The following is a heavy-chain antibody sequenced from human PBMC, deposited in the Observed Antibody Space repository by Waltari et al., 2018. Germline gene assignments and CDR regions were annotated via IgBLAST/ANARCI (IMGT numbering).Heavy chain of an antibody. Sequence: QLKLVQSGAEVKKPGASVTVSCKASGYTFTDYYIHWVRQVPGKELKWMGRINPPKNEGSKRYAQKLQGRITMTRDTSTNTVYLEMRSLRSDDTAMYYCVKDRWGGFVLAGSLGYFDYWGQGT. CDR2: INPPKNEGSK. CDR1: GYTFTDYY. CDR3: VKDRWGGFVLAGSLGYFDY. J-gene: IGHJ4*03. D-gene: IGHD2-8*02. V-gene: IGHV1-46*01.